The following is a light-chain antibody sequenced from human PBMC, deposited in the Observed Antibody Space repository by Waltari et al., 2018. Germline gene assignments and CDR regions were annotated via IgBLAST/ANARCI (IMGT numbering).Light chain of an antibody. CDR3: QQRTNWPFT. J-gene: IGKJ4*01. CDR1: QSVSSY. V-gene: IGKV3-11*01. Sequence: EIVLTQSPATLSLSPGERATLSCRASQSVSSYLAWFQQKPGQAPRLLIYDASNSATGIPASFSGSGSGTDFTLTISSLEPEDFAVYYCQQRTNWPFTFGGGTKVEIK. CDR2: DAS.